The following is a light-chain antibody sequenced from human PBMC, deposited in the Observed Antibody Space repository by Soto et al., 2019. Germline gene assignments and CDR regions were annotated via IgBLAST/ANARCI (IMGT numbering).Light chain of an antibody. J-gene: IGLJ2*01. CDR3: SSYTSDSPVI. CDR2: EVS. CDR1: SSDVGGYKY. V-gene: IGLV2-14*01. Sequence: QSVLTQPASVSGSPGQSITISCTGSSSDVGGYKYVSWYQQFPAKAPKLIIYEVSNRPSGVSNRFSGSKSGNTASLTISGLQAEDEADYYCSSYTSDSPVIFGGGTKVTVL.